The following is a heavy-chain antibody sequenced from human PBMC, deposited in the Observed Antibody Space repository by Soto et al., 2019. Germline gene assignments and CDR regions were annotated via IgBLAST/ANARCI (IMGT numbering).Heavy chain of an antibody. CDR3: AKDNIVDTGYYYGMDV. CDR1: GYTFISYG. J-gene: IGHJ6*02. V-gene: IGHV1-18*01. D-gene: IGHD5-18*01. Sequence: QVQLVQSGAEVKKPGASVKVSCKASGYTFISYGINWVRQAPGQGLEWMGWISVYNGNTNYAQKFQGRVTMTTDTSTSRAYMELRSLRSHDTAVYYCAKDNIVDTGYYYGMDVWGQGTTVTVS. CDR2: ISVYNGNT.